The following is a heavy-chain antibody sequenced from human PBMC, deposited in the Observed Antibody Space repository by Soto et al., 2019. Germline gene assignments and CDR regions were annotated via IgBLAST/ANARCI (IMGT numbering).Heavy chain of an antibody. CDR3: AMVDVYVTPSPQDV. CDR2: INTYNGNT. Sequence: ASAKVSCKASGYTFTRYGIGWARQAPGQGLEWMGWINTYNGNTNYAQNVQGRVTLTTDTSTSTAYMELRSLRSNDTAIYYCAMVDVYVTPSPQDVWGQGTTVTVSS. D-gene: IGHD3-16*01. J-gene: IGHJ6*02. CDR1: GYTFTRYG. V-gene: IGHV1-18*01.